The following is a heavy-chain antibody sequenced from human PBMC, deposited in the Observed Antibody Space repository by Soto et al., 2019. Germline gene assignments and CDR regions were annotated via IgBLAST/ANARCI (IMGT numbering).Heavy chain of an antibody. V-gene: IGHV5-51*01. CDR3: VRLGLGITMVRGVIRTTDYYYGMDV. D-gene: IGHD3-10*01. J-gene: IGHJ6*02. CDR2: IYPGDSDT. CDR1: GYSFTSYW. Sequence: PGESLKISCKGSGYSFTSYWIGWVRQMPGKGLEWMGIIYPGDSDTRYSPSFQGQVTISADKSISTAYLQWSSLKASDTAMYYCVRLGLGITMVRGVIRTTDYYYGMDVWGQGTTVTVSS.